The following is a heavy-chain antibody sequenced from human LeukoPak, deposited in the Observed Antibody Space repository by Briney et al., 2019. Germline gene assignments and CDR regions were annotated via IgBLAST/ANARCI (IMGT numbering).Heavy chain of an antibody. CDR1: GYTLTGYY. J-gene: IGHJ6*03. D-gene: IGHD4-17*01. CDR2: INPNSGGT. V-gene: IGHV1-2*02. Sequence: ASVKVSCKASGYTLTGYYMHWVRQAPGQGLEWMGWINPNSGGTNYAQKFQGRVTMTRDTSISTAYMELSRLRSDDTAVYYCARDYGVYYYYMDVWGKGTTVTVSS. CDR3: ARDYGVYYYYMDV.